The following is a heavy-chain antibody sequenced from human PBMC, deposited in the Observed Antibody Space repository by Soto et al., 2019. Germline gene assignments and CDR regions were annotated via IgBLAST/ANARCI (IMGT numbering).Heavy chain of an antibody. J-gene: IGHJ3*02. CDR2: IYSGGST. Sequence: GGSLRLSCAASGFTVSSNYMSWVRQAPGKGLEWVSVIYSGGSTYYADSVKGRFTISRHNSKNTLYLQMNSLRAEDTAVYYCAKGQHIVVVTAIEDAFDIWGQGTMVTVSS. D-gene: IGHD2-21*02. CDR3: AKGQHIVVVTAIEDAFDI. CDR1: GFTVSSNY. V-gene: IGHV3-53*01.